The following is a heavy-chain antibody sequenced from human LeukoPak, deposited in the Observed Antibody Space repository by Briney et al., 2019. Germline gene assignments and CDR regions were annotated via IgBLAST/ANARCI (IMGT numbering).Heavy chain of an antibody. CDR3: ARDLITAVARGWFDP. J-gene: IGHJ5*02. D-gene: IGHD5-18*01. V-gene: IGHV3-7*01. Sequence: GGSLRLSCAASGFTLSDYWMSWVRQAPGKGLEWVANIKQDGSEKYYVDSVKGRFTISRDNAKNSLFLQMNSLRAEDTAVYYCARDLITAVARGWFDPWGQGTLVTVSS. CDR2: IKQDGSEK. CDR1: GFTLSDYW.